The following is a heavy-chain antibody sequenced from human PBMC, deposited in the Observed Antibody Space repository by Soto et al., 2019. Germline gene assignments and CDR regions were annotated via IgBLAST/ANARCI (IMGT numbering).Heavy chain of an antibody. CDR2: IIPLFGTA. D-gene: IGHD2-21*02. J-gene: IGHJ4*02. CDR1: GGIFSSNT. Sequence: QVYLVQSGAEVKKPGSSVKISCKASGGIFSSNTINWVRQAAGQGLEWMGGIIPLFGTANYAEKFQGRVTITADKSTKTEYMELTSLRSEDTAVYYCASKAACGGDCYAFDSWGLGTLVTVSS. CDR3: ASKAACGGDCYAFDS. V-gene: IGHV1-69*06.